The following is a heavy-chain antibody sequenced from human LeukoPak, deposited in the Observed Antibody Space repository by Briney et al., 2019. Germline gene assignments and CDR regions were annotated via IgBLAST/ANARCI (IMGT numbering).Heavy chain of an antibody. CDR1: GYTLTELS. V-gene: IGHV1-24*01. CDR3: ATGGSSWYFPNYYFDY. Sequence: GASVKVSCKVSGYTLTELSMHWVRQAPGKGLEWMGGFDPEGGETIYAQKFQGRVTMTEDTSTDTAYMELSSLRSEDTAVYYCATGGSSWYFPNYYFDYWGQGTLVTVSS. CDR2: FDPEGGET. J-gene: IGHJ4*02. D-gene: IGHD6-13*01.